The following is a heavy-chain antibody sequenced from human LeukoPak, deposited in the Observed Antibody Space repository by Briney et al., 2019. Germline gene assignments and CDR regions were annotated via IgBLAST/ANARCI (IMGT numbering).Heavy chain of an antibody. CDR1: GFTFSSYG. V-gene: IGHV3-30*02. CDR2: IRYDGSNK. D-gene: IGHD3-10*01. Sequence: GGSLRLSCAASGFTFSSYGMHWVRQAPGKGLEWVAFIRYDGSNKYYADSVKGRFTISRDNSKNTLYLQMNSLRAEGTAVYYCAKDAYYYGSGSYLGYFDYWGQGTLVTVSS. J-gene: IGHJ4*02. CDR3: AKDAYYYGSGSYLGYFDY.